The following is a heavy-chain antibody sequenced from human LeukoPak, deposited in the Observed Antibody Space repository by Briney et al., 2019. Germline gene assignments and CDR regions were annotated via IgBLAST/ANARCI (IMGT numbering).Heavy chain of an antibody. D-gene: IGHD2-21*01. CDR3: AGVILRGRFDP. J-gene: IGHJ5*02. Sequence: SETLSLTCTVSGYSISSGYYWGWIRQPPGKGLEWMGSFYHSGTTYYNPSLRSRVTISVDTSKNQFSLKLSSVTAGDTAVYYCAGVILRGRFDPWGQGTLVTVSS. CDR1: GYSISSGYY. V-gene: IGHV4-38-2*02. CDR2: FYHSGTT.